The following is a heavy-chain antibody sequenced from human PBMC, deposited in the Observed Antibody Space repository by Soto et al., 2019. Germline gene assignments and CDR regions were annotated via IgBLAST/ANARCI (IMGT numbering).Heavy chain of an antibody. CDR3: ARDLRENYYDSSGYYGY. J-gene: IGHJ4*02. CDR2: TSAYNGNT. Sequence: ASVKVSCKASGYTFTSYAISWVRQAPGQGLEWMGWTSAYNGNTNYAEKLQGRVTMTTDTSTSTAYMELRSLRSDDTAVYYCARDLRENYYDSSGYYGYWGPGTLVTVSS. D-gene: IGHD3-22*01. V-gene: IGHV1-18*04. CDR1: GYTFTSYA.